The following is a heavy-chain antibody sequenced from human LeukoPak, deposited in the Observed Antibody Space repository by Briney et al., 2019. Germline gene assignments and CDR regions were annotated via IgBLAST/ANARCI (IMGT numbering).Heavy chain of an antibody. CDR1: GGSFSGYY. J-gene: IGHJ4*02. CDR3: AREQALPGVTISGVVVMGYFDN. D-gene: IGHD3-3*01. Sequence: SETLSLTCAVYGGSFSGYYWSWIRQPPGKGLEWIGDINRRGTVNFNPSLKSRVLISLDTSRTQFSLRLDSLTAADTAVYYCAREQALPGVTISGVVVMGYFDNWGQGTLVIVSS. CDR2: INRRGTV. V-gene: IGHV4-34*01.